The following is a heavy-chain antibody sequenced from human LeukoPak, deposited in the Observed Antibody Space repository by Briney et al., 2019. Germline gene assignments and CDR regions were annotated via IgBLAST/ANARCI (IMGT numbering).Heavy chain of an antibody. CDR1: GFTFSSYG. CDR3: AKDDSTIQAFDY. D-gene: IGHD5/OR15-5a*01. CDR2: IRYDGSNK. V-gene: IGHV3-30*02. J-gene: IGHJ4*02. Sequence: GGSLRLSCAASGFTFSSYGMYWVRQAPGKGLEWVAFIRYDGSNKYYADSVKGRFTISRDNSKNTLYLQMNSLRAEDTAVYYCAKDDSTIQAFDYWGQGTLVTVSS.